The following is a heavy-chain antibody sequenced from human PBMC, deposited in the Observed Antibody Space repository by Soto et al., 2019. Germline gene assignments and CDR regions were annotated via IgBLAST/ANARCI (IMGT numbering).Heavy chain of an antibody. CDR1: GFTFSSYS. J-gene: IGHJ4*02. Sequence: EVQLVESGGGLVQPGGSLRLSCAASGFTFSSYSMNWVRQAPGKGLGWVSYISSSSSTIYYADSVKGRFTITRDNAKNSLYLQMNSLRDEDTAVYYCARDLDGSGSYVDYWGQGTLVTVSS. D-gene: IGHD3-10*01. CDR3: ARDLDGSGSYVDY. CDR2: ISSSSSTI. V-gene: IGHV3-48*02.